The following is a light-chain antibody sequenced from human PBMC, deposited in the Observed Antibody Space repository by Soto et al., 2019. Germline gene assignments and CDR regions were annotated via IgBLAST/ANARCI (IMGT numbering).Light chain of an antibody. CDR3: QQYGSSPQI. CDR2: GAS. V-gene: IGKV3-20*01. Sequence: EIVLTQSPGTLSLSPGERATLSCRASQSVAGSYLAWYQQKPGQAPRHLIYGASSRATGIPDRFSGSGSGTDFSLTISRLEPEDFAVYYCQQYGSSPQIFGGGTKVEIK. CDR1: QSVAGSY. J-gene: IGKJ4*01.